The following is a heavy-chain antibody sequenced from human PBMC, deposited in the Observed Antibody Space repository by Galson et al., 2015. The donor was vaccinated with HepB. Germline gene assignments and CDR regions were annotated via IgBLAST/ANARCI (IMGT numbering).Heavy chain of an antibody. V-gene: IGHV1-18*01. CDR1: GSTFTSYS. D-gene: IGHD7-27*01. Sequence: KVSCKASGSTFTSYSINWVRQAPGQGLEWMGWISAYSGDTSYAQKLQGRVTMTTDTSTSTAYMELRSLRSDDTAVYYCARPSWGRYYFDYWGQGTLVSVSS. CDR3: ARPSWGRYYFDY. J-gene: IGHJ4*02. CDR2: ISAYSGDT.